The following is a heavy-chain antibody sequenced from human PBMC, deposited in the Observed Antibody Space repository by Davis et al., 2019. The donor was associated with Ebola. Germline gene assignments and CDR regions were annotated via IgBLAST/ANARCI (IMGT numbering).Heavy chain of an antibody. J-gene: IGHJ3*02. CDR2: IHHSGGT. CDR1: GDSIRGHNW. D-gene: IGHD3-3*02. CDR3: ARGVVGLIFSDAFDI. V-gene: IGHV4-4*02. Sequence: PSETLSLTCAVSGDSIRGHNWWTWVRQSPGKGLEWIGEIHHSGGTNYLPSLKSRVSISLPKSKNQFTLTLPSVTAADTAVYYCARGVVGLIFSDAFDIWGQGTMVTVSS.